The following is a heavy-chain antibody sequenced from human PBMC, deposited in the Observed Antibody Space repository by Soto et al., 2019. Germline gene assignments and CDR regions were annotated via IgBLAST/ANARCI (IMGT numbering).Heavy chain of an antibody. Sequence: PSETLSLTCTVSGGSISSDFWSWIRQPPGKGLEWIGYISISGNTDYSPSLKSRATISADTSRNQFSLKLRSVNTADTAVYFCERGEITDLFDYSGQGTLVTVSS. J-gene: IGHJ4*02. CDR2: ISISGNT. D-gene: IGHD2-21*01. CDR3: ERGEITDLFDY. CDR1: GGSISSDF. V-gene: IGHV4-59*01.